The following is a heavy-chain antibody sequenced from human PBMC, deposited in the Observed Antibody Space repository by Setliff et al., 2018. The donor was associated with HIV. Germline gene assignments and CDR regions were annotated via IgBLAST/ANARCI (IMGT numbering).Heavy chain of an antibody. D-gene: IGHD3-16*01. CDR3: VRDSARPGGITPP. J-gene: IGHJ5*02. CDR1: GFTFSSHN. CDR2: ISSSSSYI. Sequence: PGGSLRLSCAASGFTFSSHNMYWIRQAPGKGLEWVSSISSSSSYIKYAQTVKGRFTISRDNAKNSLYLRLNSLRVDDTAVYYCVRDSARPGGITPPWGQGTLVTVSS. V-gene: IGHV3-21*04.